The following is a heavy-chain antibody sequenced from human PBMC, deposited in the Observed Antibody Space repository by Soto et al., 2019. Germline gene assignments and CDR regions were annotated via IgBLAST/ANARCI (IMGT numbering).Heavy chain of an antibody. V-gene: IGHV3-30*18. CDR2: ISYDGSNK. D-gene: IGHD1-26*01. CDR1: GFTFSSYG. CDR3: AKDVARSRGYFQH. J-gene: IGHJ1*01. Sequence: QVQLVESGGGVVQPGRSLRLSCAASGFTFSSYGMHWVRQAPGKGLEWVAVISYDGSNKYYADSVKGRFTISRDNSKNTLYLQMNSLRAEDTAVYYCAKDVARSRGYFQHWGQGTLVTVSS.